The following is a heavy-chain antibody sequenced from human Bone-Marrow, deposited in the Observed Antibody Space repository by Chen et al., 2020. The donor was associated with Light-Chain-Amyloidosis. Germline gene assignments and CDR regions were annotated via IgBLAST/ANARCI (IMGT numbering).Heavy chain of an antibody. CDR1: GGSINSGDYY. D-gene: IGHD2-8*02. CDR3: ARGTGPANEYFDY. CDR2: IYSSGSV. J-gene: IGHJ4*02. V-gene: IGHV4-30-4*01. Sequence: QVQLLESGPGLVRPSQTLSLTCSVSGGSINSGDYYWTWIRQPPGKGLEWIGYIYSSGSVYYNPSLKSRVSLSLDTSNNLFSLRLTSMTAADTAVYYCARGTGPANEYFDYWGQGTLVTVSS.